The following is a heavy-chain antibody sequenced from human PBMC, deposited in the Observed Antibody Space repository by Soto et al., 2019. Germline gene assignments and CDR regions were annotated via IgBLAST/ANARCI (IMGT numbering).Heavy chain of an antibody. CDR1: GVTFSSYA. CDR3: ARPRSDRYSYGPQLNYYYGMDV. Sequence: SATVSCKASGVTFSSYAISWVRQAPGQGLEWMRGIIPIFGTANYAQKFQGRVTITADESTSTAYMELSSLRSEDTAVYYCARPRSDRYSYGPQLNYYYGMDVWGQGTTVTVSS. D-gene: IGHD5-18*01. CDR2: IIPIFGTA. V-gene: IGHV1-69*13. J-gene: IGHJ6*02.